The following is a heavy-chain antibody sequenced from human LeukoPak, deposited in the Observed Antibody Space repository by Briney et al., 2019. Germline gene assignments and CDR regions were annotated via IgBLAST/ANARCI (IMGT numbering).Heavy chain of an antibody. CDR2: INHSGST. CDR1: GGSFSGYY. V-gene: IGHV4-34*01. J-gene: IGHJ4*02. CDR3: ARAPFGETMVHTSFDY. Sequence: SETLSLTCAVYGGSFSGYYWSWIRQPPGKGLEWIGEINHSGSTNYNPSLKSRVTISVDTSKNQFSLKLSSVTAADTAVYYCARAPFGETMVHTSFDYWGQGTLVTASS. D-gene: IGHD3-10*01.